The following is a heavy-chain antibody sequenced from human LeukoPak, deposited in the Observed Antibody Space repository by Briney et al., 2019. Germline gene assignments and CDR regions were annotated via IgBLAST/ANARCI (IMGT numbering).Heavy chain of an antibody. V-gene: IGHV1-8*01. J-gene: IGHJ5*02. D-gene: IGHD1-20*01. CDR1: GYTFTSYD. CDR3: ARGYKRNRQNWFDP. CDR2: MNPNSGNT. Sequence: ASVKVSCKASGYTFTSYDINWVRQATGQGLEWMGWMNPNSGNTGYAQKFQGRVTMTRNTSISTAYMELSSLRSEDTAVYYCARGYKRNRQNWFDPWGQGTLVTVSS.